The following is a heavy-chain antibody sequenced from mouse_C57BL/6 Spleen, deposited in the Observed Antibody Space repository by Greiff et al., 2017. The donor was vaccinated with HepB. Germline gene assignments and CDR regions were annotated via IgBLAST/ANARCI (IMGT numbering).Heavy chain of an antibody. V-gene: IGHV5-4*03. CDR2: ISDGGSYT. D-gene: IGHD2-3*01. J-gene: IGHJ1*03. CDR3: ARRGLLRRYFDV. Sequence: EVMLVESGGGLVKPGGSLKLSCAASGFTFSSYAMSWVRQTPEKRLEWVATISDGGSYTYYPDNVKGRFTISRDNAKNNLYLQMSHLKSEDTAMYYCARRGLLRRYFDVWGTGTTVTVSS. CDR1: GFTFSSYA.